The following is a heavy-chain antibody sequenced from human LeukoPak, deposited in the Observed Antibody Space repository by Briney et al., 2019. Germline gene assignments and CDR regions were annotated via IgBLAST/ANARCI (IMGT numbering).Heavy chain of an antibody. CDR3: ARDYGWSFAN. CDR1: GFIFSSHW. J-gene: IGHJ4*02. CDR2: IKYDGSEQ. V-gene: IGHV3-7*03. Sequence: GGSLRLSCTSSGFIFSSHWMNWVRQAPGKGPEWVANIKYDGSEQYYVDSVKGRFSISRDNTKNLLYLQMNSLRVEDTAVYYCARDYGWSFANWGQGALVTVSS. D-gene: IGHD3-10*01.